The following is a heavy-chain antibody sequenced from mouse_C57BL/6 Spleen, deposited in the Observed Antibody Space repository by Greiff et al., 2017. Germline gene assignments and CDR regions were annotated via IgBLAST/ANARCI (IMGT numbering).Heavy chain of an antibody. CDR3: ARGNYYYPGFDY. D-gene: IGHD2-4*01. CDR2: IYPRSGNT. V-gene: IGHV1-81*01. Sequence: VQLQQSGAELARPGASVKLSCKASGYTFTSYGISWVKQRTGQGLEWIGEIYPRSGNTYYNEKFKGKATLTADKSSSTAYMELRSLTSEDSAVYFCARGNYYYPGFDYWGQGTTLTVSS. J-gene: IGHJ2*01. CDR1: GYTFTSYG.